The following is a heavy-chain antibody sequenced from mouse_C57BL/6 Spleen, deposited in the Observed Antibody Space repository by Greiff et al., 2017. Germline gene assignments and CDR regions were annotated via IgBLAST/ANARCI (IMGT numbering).Heavy chain of an antibody. J-gene: IGHJ1*03. V-gene: IGHV1-82*01. CDR1: GYAFSSSW. CDR3: ARSPYYGSSYGYFDV. D-gene: IGHD1-1*01. CDR2: IYPGDGDT. Sequence: VQLQQSGPELVKPGASVKISCKASGYAFSSSWMNWVKQRPGKGLEWIGRIYPGDGDTNYNGKFKGKATLTADKSSSTAYMQRSSLTSEDSAVYFCARSPYYGSSYGYFDVWGTGTTVTVSS.